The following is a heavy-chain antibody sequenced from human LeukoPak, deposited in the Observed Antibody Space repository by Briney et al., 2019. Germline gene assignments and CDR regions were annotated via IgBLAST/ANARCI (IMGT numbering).Heavy chain of an antibody. CDR3: ARVMNRSSGWYDEDIWFDP. CDR2: IIPIFGTA. CDR1: GGTFSSYA. D-gene: IGHD6-19*01. Sequence: SVKVSCKASGGTFSSYAISWVRQAPGQGLEWMGGIIPIFGTANYAQKFQGRVTITADESTSTAYMELSGLRSEDTAVYYCARVMNRSSGWYDEDIWFDPWGQGTLVTVSS. V-gene: IGHV1-69*13. J-gene: IGHJ5*02.